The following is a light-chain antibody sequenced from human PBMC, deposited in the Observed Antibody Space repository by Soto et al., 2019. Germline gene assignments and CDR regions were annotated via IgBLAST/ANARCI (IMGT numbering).Light chain of an antibody. CDR1: QSVSGK. Sequence: EIVMTQSPATLSVSPGERATLSCRASQSVSGKLAWYQQKPGQAPRLLIHATSTRATGIPARFSGSGSGTDFSLTISSLQSEDFALYYCQQYDNWPFTFGPGTKVDIK. CDR3: QQYDNWPFT. V-gene: IGKV3-15*01. J-gene: IGKJ3*01. CDR2: ATS.